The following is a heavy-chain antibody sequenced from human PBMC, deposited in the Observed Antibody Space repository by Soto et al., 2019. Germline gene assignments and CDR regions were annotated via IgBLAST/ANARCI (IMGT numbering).Heavy chain of an antibody. J-gene: IGHJ4*02. CDR2: INAGNGNT. D-gene: IGHD3-22*01. CDR1: GYTFASYA. CDR3: ASHADDYYDSSGYFDY. V-gene: IGHV1-3*01. Sequence: ASVKVSCKASGYTFASYAMHWVRQAPRQRLEWMGWINAGNGNTKYSQKFQGRVTITRDTSASTAYMELSSLRSEDTAVYYCASHADDYYDSSGYFDYWGQGTLVTVSS.